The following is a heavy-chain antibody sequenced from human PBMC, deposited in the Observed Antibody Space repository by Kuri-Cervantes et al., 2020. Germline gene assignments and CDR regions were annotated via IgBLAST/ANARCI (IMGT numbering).Heavy chain of an antibody. CDR3: ARGPAPSVDYDFWSGYYTSAFDI. CDR2: IWYDGSNK. V-gene: IGHV3-33*01. Sequence: GGSLRLSCAASGFTFSSYGMHWVRQAPGKGLEWVAVIWYDGSNKYYADSVKGRFTISRDNSKNTLYLQMNSLRAEDTAVYYCARGPAPSVDYDFWSGYYTSAFDIWGQGTMITVSS. D-gene: IGHD3-3*01. J-gene: IGHJ3*02. CDR1: GFTFSSYG.